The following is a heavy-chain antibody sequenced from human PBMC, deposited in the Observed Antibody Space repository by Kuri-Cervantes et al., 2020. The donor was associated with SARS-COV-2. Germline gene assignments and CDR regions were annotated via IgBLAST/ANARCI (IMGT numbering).Heavy chain of an antibody. CDR1: GFTFSSSG. D-gene: IGHD2-15*01. CDR3: VKVDKXRYYRH. Sequence: GESLKIXXSASGFTFSSSGFHWVRXAPGKGLEYVSAISIDGSEIFYADSVRGRFTISRDNSKNTLYLQMSSLRAEDTAVYYCVKVDKXRYYRHWGQGALVTVSS. J-gene: IGHJ4*02. CDR2: ISIDGSEI. V-gene: IGHV3-64D*06.